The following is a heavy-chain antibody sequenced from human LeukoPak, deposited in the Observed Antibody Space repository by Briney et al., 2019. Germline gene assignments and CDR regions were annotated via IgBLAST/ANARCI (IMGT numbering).Heavy chain of an antibody. CDR2: ISSSGNTI. Sequence: GSLRLSCAASGFIFSNYEMNWVRQAPGKGLEWVSYISSSGNTIYYADSVRGRFTISRDNAKNSLFLQMNSLRAEDTAVYYCAGASYYSGSGTYYIDYWGQGTLVTVSS. CDR1: GFIFSNYE. CDR3: AGASYYSGSGTYYIDY. V-gene: IGHV3-48*03. D-gene: IGHD3-10*01. J-gene: IGHJ4*02.